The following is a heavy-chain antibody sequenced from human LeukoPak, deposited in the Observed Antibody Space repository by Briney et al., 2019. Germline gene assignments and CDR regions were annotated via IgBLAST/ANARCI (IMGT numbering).Heavy chain of an antibody. D-gene: IGHD6-13*01. J-gene: IGHJ4*02. Sequence: ASVKVSCKASGGTFSSYAISWVRQAPRQGLEWMGGIIPIFGTANYAQKFQGRVTITADESTSTAYMELSSLRSEDTAVYYCARDEGSSWPRPDYYFDYWGQGTLVTVSS. CDR2: IIPIFGTA. V-gene: IGHV1-69*13. CDR1: GGTFSSYA. CDR3: ARDEGSSWPRPDYYFDY.